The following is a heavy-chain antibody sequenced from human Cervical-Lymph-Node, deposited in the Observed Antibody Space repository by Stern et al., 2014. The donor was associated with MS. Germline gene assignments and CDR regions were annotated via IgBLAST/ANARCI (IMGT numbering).Heavy chain of an antibody. D-gene: IGHD6-13*01. CDR3: ARQIEGIPGL. Sequence: EVQLVESGAVVRKPGDSLRISCTGSGYGFSDYWIGWVRQMPGKGLEWIGVIYPGDSDTTYSPSFEGQVPMSADKSVAAASLRWSSLKAPDTAIYFCARQIEGIPGLWGQGTLFTVSS. CDR1: GYGFSDYW. V-gene: IGHV5-51*01. J-gene: IGHJ4*02. CDR2: IYPGDSDT.